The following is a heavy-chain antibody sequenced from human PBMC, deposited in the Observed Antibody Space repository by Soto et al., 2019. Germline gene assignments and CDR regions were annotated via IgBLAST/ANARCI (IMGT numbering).Heavy chain of an antibody. V-gene: IGHV4-34*01. D-gene: IGHD6-13*01. CDR1: GGSFSGYY. CDR2: INHSGST. CDR3: ARGTAAGTNFDY. J-gene: IGHJ4*02. Sequence: LSLTCAVYGGSFSGYYWSWIRQPPGKGLEWIGEINHSGSTNYNPSPKSRVTISVDTSKNQFSLKLSSVTAADTAVYYCARGTAAGTNFDYWGQGTLVTVSS.